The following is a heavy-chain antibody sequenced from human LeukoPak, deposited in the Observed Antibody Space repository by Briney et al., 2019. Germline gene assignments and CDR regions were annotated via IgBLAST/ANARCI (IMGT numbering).Heavy chain of an antibody. Sequence: SQTLSLTCTVSGGSTSSGGYYWSWIRQHPGKGLEWIGYIYYSGSTYYNPSLKSRVTILVDTSKNQFSLKLSSVTAADTAVYYCATSIAARSLGSMDVWGKGTTVTLSS. D-gene: IGHD6-6*01. V-gene: IGHV4-31*03. CDR3: ATSIAARSLGSMDV. CDR1: GGSTSSGGYY. J-gene: IGHJ6*03. CDR2: IYYSGST.